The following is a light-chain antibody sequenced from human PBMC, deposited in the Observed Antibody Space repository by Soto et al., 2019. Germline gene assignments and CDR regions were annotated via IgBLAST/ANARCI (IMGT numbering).Light chain of an antibody. CDR2: EVS. CDR3: SSYATSSTLV. Sequence: QSLLSQPASVSLSPGQSITISCTGTSSDVGRYNYVAWYQQHPGKAPKVLIFEVSNRPSGVSSRFSGSKSGNTASLNISGLQAEDEADYYCSSYATSSTLVFGTGTKVTVL. V-gene: IGLV2-14*01. CDR1: SSDVGRYNY. J-gene: IGLJ1*01.